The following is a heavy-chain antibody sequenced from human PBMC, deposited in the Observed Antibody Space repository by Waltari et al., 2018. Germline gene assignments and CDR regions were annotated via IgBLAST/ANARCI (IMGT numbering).Heavy chain of an antibody. V-gene: IGHV3-33*08. CDR3: ARVIISRAGKGIDY. J-gene: IGHJ4*02. Sequence: QVQLVESGGGVVQPGRSLRLSCAASGFTFSSYGMHWVRQAPGKGLEWVAVIWYDGSNKYYADSVKGRFTISRDNSKNTLYLQMNSLRAEDTAVYYCARVIISRAGKGIDYWGQGTLVTVSS. CDR2: IWYDGSNK. CDR1: GFTFSSYG. D-gene: IGHD6-13*01.